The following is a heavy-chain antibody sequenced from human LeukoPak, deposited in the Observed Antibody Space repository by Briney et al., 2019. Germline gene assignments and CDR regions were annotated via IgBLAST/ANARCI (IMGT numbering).Heavy chain of an antibody. D-gene: IGHD5-24*01. CDR3: ARDLGWLQLGDAFDY. V-gene: IGHV1-2*02. J-gene: IGHJ4*02. CDR1: GYTFTGYY. Sequence: ASVKVSCKASGYTFTGYYMHWVRQAPGQGLEWMGWINPNSGGTNYAQKLQGRVTMTTDTSTSTAYMELRSLRSDDTAVYYCARDLGWLQLGDAFDYWGQGTLVTVSS. CDR2: INPNSGGT.